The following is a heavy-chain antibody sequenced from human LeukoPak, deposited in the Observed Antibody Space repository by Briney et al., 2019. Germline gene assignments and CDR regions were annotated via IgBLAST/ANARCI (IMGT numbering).Heavy chain of an antibody. J-gene: IGHJ4*02. CDR2: ISSSTSYI. V-gene: IGHV3-21*01. D-gene: IGHD7-27*01. CDR1: GFTFSTYT. CDR3: ARWGTGDTFDY. Sequence: GGSLRLSCAASGFTFSTYTMNWVRQPPGKGLGWVSSISSSTSYIFYADSVKGRFTISRDNAENSLYLQMSSLRAEDTAVYYCARWGTGDTFDYWGQGTLVTVSS.